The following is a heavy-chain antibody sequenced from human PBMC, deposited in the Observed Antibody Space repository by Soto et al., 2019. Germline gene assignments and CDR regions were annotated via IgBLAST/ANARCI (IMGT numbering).Heavy chain of an antibody. Sequence: GGSLRLSCAASGFTFSSYTMNWVRQAPGKGLEWVSFISSSGTYTYYADSPKGRFTISRDNAKDSLYLQMNSLRAEDTAVYYCARKKGDTFDIWGQGTMVTVSS. CDR1: GFTFSSYT. CDR3: ARKKGDTFDI. CDR2: ISSSGTYT. V-gene: IGHV3-21*01. J-gene: IGHJ3*02.